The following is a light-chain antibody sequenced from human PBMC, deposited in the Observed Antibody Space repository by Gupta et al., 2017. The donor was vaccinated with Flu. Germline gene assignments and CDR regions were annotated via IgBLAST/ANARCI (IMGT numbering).Light chain of an antibody. CDR2: EVS. Sequence: QSALTQPASVSGSPGQSITISCTGTSSDVGALNYVSWYQQHPGKAPKLMIYEVSKRPAGVANRFSGSKSGNTASLTISGLQEEDESDYYCSSYTTSSHVLFGGGTKLTVL. CDR1: SSDVGALNY. V-gene: IGLV2-14*01. J-gene: IGLJ2*01. CDR3: SSYTTSSHVL.